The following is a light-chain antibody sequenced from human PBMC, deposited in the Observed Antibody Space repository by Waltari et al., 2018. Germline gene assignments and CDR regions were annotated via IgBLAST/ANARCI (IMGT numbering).Light chain of an antibody. CDR1: QSISSN. CDR3: QQYNNWPPWT. CDR2: DAS. J-gene: IGKJ1*01. Sequence: EVVMTQSPATLSVSPGKQATLSCRASQSISSNLALYQQKTGQAPSLLIYDASTRATDIPARFSGSGCGTEFTLTISSLQSEDFAVYFCQQYNNWPPWTFGQGTKVEIK. V-gene: IGKV3-15*01.